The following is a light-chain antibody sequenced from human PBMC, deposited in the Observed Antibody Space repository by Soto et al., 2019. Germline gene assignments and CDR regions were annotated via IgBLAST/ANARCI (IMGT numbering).Light chain of an antibody. V-gene: IGKV3-20*01. J-gene: IGKJ4*01. CDR3: QQYGSSPLT. CDR2: GAS. Sequence: EIVLTQSPGTLSLSPGERATLSCRASQSVSSSYLAWYQQKPGQAPRLLIYGASSRAAGIPDMFSASGSATDFTPAISRLETEDLAVYYCQQYGSSPLTFGGGTKVEIK. CDR1: QSVSSSY.